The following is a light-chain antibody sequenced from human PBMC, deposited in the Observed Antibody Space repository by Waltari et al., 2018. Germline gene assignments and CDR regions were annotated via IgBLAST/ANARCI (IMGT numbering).Light chain of an antibody. V-gene: IGLV2-23*02. CDR1: SSDVGRYNL. CDR2: EVT. CDR3: CSYAGSSTLL. J-gene: IGLJ2*01. Sequence: QSALTQPASVSGSPGQSITISCTGTSSDVGRYNLVTWYQQHPGKAPKLMIYEVTKRPAGVSNRCSGSKSGNTASLTISGLQAADEADYYCCSYAGSSTLLFGGGTKLTVL.